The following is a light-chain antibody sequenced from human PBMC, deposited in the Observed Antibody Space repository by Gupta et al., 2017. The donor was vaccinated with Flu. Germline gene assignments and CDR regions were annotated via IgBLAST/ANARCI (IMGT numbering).Light chain of an antibody. CDR2: KAS. Sequence: DIQMTQSPSTLSASVGDRVTITCRASQNIDSWLAWYQQRPGKAPKLLIYKASDLQGGVPSRFSGSGSGTEFTLAITRLQPDDVATYFCQQYNSYPWTFGRGTKLDI. CDR1: QNIDSW. CDR3: QQYNSYPWT. J-gene: IGKJ1*01. V-gene: IGKV1-5*03.